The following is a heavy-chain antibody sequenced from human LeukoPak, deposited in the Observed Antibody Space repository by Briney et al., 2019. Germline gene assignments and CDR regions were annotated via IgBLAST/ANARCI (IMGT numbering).Heavy chain of an antibody. CDR2: TGLNSVNT. V-gene: IGHV3-23*01. CDR1: GFTFSRHA. D-gene: IGHD5-24*01. CDR3: AKGDDIGKHPTRAYYFDT. J-gene: IGHJ4*02. Sequence: GGSLRLSCAASGFTFSRHAMSWVRQAPGKGLEWVSTTGLNSVNTLCAESVQGRFSISRDNSKNTLDLQMDNLRVDDTAVSYCAKGDDIGKHPTRAYYFDTWGEGTLVTVSS.